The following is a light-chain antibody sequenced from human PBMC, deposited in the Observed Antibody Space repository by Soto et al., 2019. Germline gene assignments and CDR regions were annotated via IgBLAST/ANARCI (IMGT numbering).Light chain of an antibody. CDR2: AAS. Sequence: DFQMTQSPSSLSASVGDRVTITCRASQDISHFLAWYQQKPGKVPNLLIYAASNLQSGVPSRFSGSGSGTEFALTISSLQPEDVAVYYCQKYDRAPWTFGQGTKVEIK. CDR3: QKYDRAPWT. V-gene: IGKV1-27*01. J-gene: IGKJ1*01. CDR1: QDISHF.